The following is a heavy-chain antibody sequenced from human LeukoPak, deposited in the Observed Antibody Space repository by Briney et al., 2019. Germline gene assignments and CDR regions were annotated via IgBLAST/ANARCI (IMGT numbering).Heavy chain of an antibody. Sequence: LPGGSLRLSCAASGFTFSSYAMSWVRQAPVKELEWVSAISGSGGSTYYADSVKGRFTISRDNSKNTLYLQMNSLRAEDTAVYYCAKAHSSSWSYFDYWGQGTLVTVSS. J-gene: IGHJ4*02. V-gene: IGHV3-23*01. CDR3: AKAHSSSWSYFDY. D-gene: IGHD6-13*01. CDR2: ISGSGGST. CDR1: GFTFSSYA.